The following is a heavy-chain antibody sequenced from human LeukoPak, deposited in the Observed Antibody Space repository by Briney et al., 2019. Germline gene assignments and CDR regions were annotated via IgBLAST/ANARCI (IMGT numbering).Heavy chain of an antibody. CDR3: ASSSGLGDNYYYYMDV. Sequence: ASVKVSCKASGYTFTGHYMHWVRQAPGQGLEWMGRINPNSGGTNYAQKFQGRVTMTRDTSLNRAYMEQSRLRSDDTAVYYCASSSGLGDNYYYYMDVWGKGTTVTVSS. J-gene: IGHJ6*03. V-gene: IGHV1-2*06. CDR2: INPNSGGT. D-gene: IGHD3-10*01. CDR1: GYTFTGHY.